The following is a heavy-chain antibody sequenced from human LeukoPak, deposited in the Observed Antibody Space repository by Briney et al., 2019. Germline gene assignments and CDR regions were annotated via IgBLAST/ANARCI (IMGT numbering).Heavy chain of an antibody. J-gene: IGHJ5*02. Sequence: GGSLRLSCDASGFIFSDYYMSWVRQAPGKGLEWVSYISSSSSTIYYADSVKGRFTISRDNAKNSLYLQMNSLRAEDTAVYYCARGARRDGYSPWGQGTLVTVSS. CDR1: GFIFSDYY. CDR2: ISSSSSTI. D-gene: IGHD5-24*01. CDR3: ARGARRDGYSP. V-gene: IGHV3-11*04.